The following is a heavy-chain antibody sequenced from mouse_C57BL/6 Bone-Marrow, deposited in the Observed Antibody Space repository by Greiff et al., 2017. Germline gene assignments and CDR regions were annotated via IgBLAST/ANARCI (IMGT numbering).Heavy chain of an antibody. D-gene: IGHD1-1*01. Sequence: EVQLQQSGPELVKPGASVKIPCTASGYTFTDYNMDWVKQSHGKSLEWIGDINPNNGGTIYNQKFKGKATLTVDKSSSTAYMELRSLTSEDTAFYYCARCAPITTVVSYFDYWGHGTTLTVSS. CDR3: ARCAPITTVVSYFDY. CDR2: INPNNGGT. J-gene: IGHJ2*01. V-gene: IGHV1-18*01. CDR1: GYTFTDYN.